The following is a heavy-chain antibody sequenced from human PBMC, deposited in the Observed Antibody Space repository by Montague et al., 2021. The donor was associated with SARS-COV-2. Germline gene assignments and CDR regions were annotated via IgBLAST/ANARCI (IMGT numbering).Heavy chain of an antibody. V-gene: IGHV3-13*01. CDR2: IGTAGDT. CDR3: ARAGLGGAYYYYYGMDV. Sequence: SLRLSCAASGFTFSSYDMHWVRQATGKGLEWVSAIGTAGDTYYPGSVKGRFTISRENAKNSLCLQMNSLRAGDTAVYYCARAGLGGAYYYYYGMDVWGQGTTVTVSS. D-gene: IGHD4-23*01. J-gene: IGHJ6*02. CDR1: GFTFSSYD.